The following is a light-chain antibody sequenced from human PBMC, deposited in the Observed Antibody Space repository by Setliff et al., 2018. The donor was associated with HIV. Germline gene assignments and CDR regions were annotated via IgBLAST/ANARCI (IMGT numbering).Light chain of an antibody. J-gene: IGLJ1*01. CDR3: CSLTSRTPLYV. V-gene: IGLV2-14*03. CDR2: DVS. Sequence: QSVLTQPASVSGSPGQSITISCTGTSSDIGGYKSVSWYQQHPGKAPKLMIYDVSNRPSGVSNRFSGSKSGNTASLTISGLQAEDEADYYCCSLTSRTPLYVFGTGTKVTVL. CDR1: SSDIGGYKS.